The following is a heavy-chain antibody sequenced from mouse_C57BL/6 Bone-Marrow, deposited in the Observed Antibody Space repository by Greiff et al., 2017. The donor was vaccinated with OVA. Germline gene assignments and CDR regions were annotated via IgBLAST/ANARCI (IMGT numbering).Heavy chain of an antibody. Sequence: DVMLVESGGGLVKPGGSLKLSCAASGFTFSSYAMSWVRQTPEKRLEWVATISDGGSYTYYPDNVKGRFTISRDNAKTNLYLQMSHLKSEDTAMYYCAREGWDPVAYWGQGTLVTVSA. CDR1: GFTFSSYA. J-gene: IGHJ3*01. V-gene: IGHV5-4*01. CDR3: AREGWDPVAY. CDR2: ISDGGSYT. D-gene: IGHD4-1*01.